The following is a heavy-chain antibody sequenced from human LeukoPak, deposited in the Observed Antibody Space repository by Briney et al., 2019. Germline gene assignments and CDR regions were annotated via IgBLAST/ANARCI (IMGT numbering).Heavy chain of an antibody. V-gene: IGHV4-39*01. CDR1: GFTFSSYA. J-gene: IGHJ4*02. CDR3: ARPFYSSGKSDY. CDR2: IYYSGST. Sequence: GSLRLSCAASGFTFSSYAMSWIRQPPGKGLEWIGSIYYSGSTYYNPSLKSRVTISVDTSKNQFSLKLSSVTAADTAVYYCARPFYSSGKSDYWGQGTLVTVSS. D-gene: IGHD3-22*01.